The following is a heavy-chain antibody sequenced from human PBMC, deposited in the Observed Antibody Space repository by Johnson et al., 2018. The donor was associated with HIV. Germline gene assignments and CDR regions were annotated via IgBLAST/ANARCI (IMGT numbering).Heavy chain of an antibody. CDR1: GFTVSRNY. Sequence: VQLVESGGGLVQPGGSLRLSCAASGFTVSRNYMSWVRQAPGKGLEWVSVIYSGGSTHYADSVKGRFTISRDNSKNTVYLQMNSLRAEDTAVYYCARGYIWTCYSGVFDMWGQGTMVTVSS. CDR2: IYSGGST. V-gene: IGHV3-66*01. CDR3: ARGYIWTCYSGVFDM. J-gene: IGHJ3*02. D-gene: IGHD3-9*01.